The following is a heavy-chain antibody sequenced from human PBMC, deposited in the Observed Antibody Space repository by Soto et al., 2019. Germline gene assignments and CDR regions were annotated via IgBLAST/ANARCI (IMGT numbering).Heavy chain of an antibody. Sequence: EVQLVESGGGLVQPGRSLRLSCAASRFTFDDYAMHWVRQAPGKGLEWVSGISWNSGSIGYADSVKGRFTISRDNAKNSLYLQMNSLRAEDTALYYCAKDARIEFGDYYYYGMDVWGQGTTVTVSS. CDR2: ISWNSGSI. CDR3: AKDARIEFGDYYYYGMDV. J-gene: IGHJ6*02. D-gene: IGHD3-10*01. V-gene: IGHV3-9*01. CDR1: RFTFDDYA.